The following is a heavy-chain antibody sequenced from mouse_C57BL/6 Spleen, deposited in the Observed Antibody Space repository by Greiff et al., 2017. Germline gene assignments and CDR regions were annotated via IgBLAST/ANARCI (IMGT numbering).Heavy chain of an antibody. D-gene: IGHD1-1*01. Sequence: QVQLQQSGAELVRPGASVTLSCKASGYTFTDYEMHWVKQTPVPGLEWIGAIDPETGGTAYNQKFKGKAILTADTSSSTAYMELRSLTSEYSAVYYCTDSELRDYFYYWGQGTTLTVSS. CDR3: TDSELRDYFYY. J-gene: IGHJ2*01. CDR2: IDPETGGT. V-gene: IGHV1-15*01. CDR1: GYTFTDYE.